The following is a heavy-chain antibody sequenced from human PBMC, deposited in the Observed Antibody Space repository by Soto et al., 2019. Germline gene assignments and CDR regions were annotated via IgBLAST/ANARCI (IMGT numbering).Heavy chain of an antibody. D-gene: IGHD3-22*01. J-gene: IGHJ4*02. Sequence: SETLSLTCSVSGGSISSGDYYWNWIRQPPGKGLEWIGHIYYSGSTYYNSSLKSRVTISLDTSKNQFSLKLSSVTAADTAVYYCARGPTFGSGYYFYFDYWGQGTLVTVSS. CDR1: GGSISSGDYY. V-gene: IGHV4-30-4*01. CDR2: IYYSGST. CDR3: ARGPTFGSGYYFYFDY.